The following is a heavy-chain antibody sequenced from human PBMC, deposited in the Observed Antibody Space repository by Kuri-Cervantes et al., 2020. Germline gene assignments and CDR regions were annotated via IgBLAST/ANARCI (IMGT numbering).Heavy chain of an antibody. J-gene: IGHJ4*02. D-gene: IGHD3-22*01. CDR1: GGSVSSDSDY. CDR2: VYYSRNT. Sequence: GSLRLSCSVSGGSVSSDSDYWSWIRQPPGKELEWIGYVYYSRNTNYNPSLWSRATISVDTSKNQFSLKLTSLSAADTAVYYCARAGDSSGYYYSHWVHYFDYWGQGTLVTVSS. CDR3: ARAGDSSGYYYSHWVHYFDY. V-gene: IGHV4-61*01.